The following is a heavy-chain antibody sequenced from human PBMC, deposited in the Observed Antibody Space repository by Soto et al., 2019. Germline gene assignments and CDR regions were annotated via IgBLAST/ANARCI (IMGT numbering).Heavy chain of an antibody. J-gene: IGHJ4*02. CDR2: ISYDGSNK. CDR3: AKAPHFDWLSADY. D-gene: IGHD3-9*01. CDR1: GFTFSSYG. V-gene: IGHV3-30*18. Sequence: QVQLVESGGGVVQPGRSLRLSCAASGFTFSSYGMHWVRQAPGKGLEWVAVISYDGSNKYYADSVKGRFTISRDNSKNTLYLQMNSLRAEDTAVYYCAKAPHFDWLSADYWGQGTLVTVSS.